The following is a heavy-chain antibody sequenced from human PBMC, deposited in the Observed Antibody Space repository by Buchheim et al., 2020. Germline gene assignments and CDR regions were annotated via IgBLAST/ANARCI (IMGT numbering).Heavy chain of an antibody. CDR3: AGVVGRVAATLYYYGMDV. CDR1: GGSVSSGSYY. CDR2: IYYSGST. Sequence: QVQLQESGPGLVKPSETLSLTCTVSGGSVSSGSYYWSWIRQPPGKGLEWIGYIYYSGSTNYNPSLKSRVTISVDTSKNQFSLKLSSVTAADTAVYYCAGVVGRVAATLYYYGMDVWGQGTT. J-gene: IGHJ6*02. V-gene: IGHV4-61*01. D-gene: IGHD2-15*01.